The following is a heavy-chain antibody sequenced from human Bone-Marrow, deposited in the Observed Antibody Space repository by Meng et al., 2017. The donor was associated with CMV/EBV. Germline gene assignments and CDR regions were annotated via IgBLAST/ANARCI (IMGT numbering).Heavy chain of an antibody. CDR2: IYSGGSST. J-gene: IGHJ4*02. CDR3: AKTLLGSALFGY. V-gene: IGHV3-23*03. CDR1: GFTFSSYA. Sequence: GGSLRLSCAASGFTFSSYAMSWVRQAPGKGLEWVSVIYSGGSSTYYADSVKGRFTISRDNSKNTLYLQINSLRAEDTAVYYCAKTLLGSALFGYWGQGTRVTGSS. D-gene: IGHD3-10*01.